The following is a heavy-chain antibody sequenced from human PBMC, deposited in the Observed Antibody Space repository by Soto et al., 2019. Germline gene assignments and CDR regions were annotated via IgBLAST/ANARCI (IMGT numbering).Heavy chain of an antibody. D-gene: IGHD2-15*01. CDR2: IYPGDSDT. CDR1: GYSFTSYW. Sequence: RGESLKISCKGSGYSFTSYWIGWVRQMPGKGLEWMGIIYPGDSDTRYSPSFQGQVTISADKSISTAYLQWSSLKASDTAMYYCARLPGYCSGGICYHPFDYWGQGTLVTVSS. V-gene: IGHV5-51*01. J-gene: IGHJ4*02. CDR3: ARLPGYCSGGICYHPFDY.